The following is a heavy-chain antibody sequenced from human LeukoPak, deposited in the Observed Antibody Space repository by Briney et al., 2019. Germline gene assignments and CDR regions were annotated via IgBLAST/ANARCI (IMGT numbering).Heavy chain of an antibody. D-gene: IGHD5-18*01. V-gene: IGHV4-34*01. J-gene: IGHJ4*02. CDR1: GGSFSGYY. CDR3: ARRRIQGSFDY. CDR2: INHSGST. Sequence: PSETLSLTCAVSGGSFSGYYWSWIRQPPGKGLEWIGEINHSGSTNYNPSLKSRVTISVDTSKNQFSLKLSSVTAADTAVYYCARRRIQGSFDYWGQGTLVTVSS.